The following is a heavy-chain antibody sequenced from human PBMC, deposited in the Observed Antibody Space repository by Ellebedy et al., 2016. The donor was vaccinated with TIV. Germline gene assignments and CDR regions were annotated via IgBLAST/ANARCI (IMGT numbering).Heavy chain of an antibody. CDR3: VRDWRDSNKNVAFDI. D-gene: IGHD1-1*01. V-gene: IGHV3-74*01. CDR2: IDGKGVGT. J-gene: IGHJ3*02. CDR1: GFPFINYW. Sequence: PGGSLRLSCAASGFPFINYWAHWVRQAPGKGLVWVSRIDGKGVGTAYADSVKGRFTISRDNAKNTVSLQMNNLRAEDTAMYYCVRDWRDSNKNVAFDIWGQGTMVTVSS.